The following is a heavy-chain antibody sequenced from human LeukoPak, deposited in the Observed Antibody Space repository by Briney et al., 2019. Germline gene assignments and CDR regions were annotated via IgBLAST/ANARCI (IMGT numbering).Heavy chain of an antibody. CDR1: GFTFSSYA. CDR2: ISYDGSNK. CDR3: ARERNYYGQPGAFDI. Sequence: PGGSLRLSCAASGFTFSSYAMHWVRQAPGKGLEWVAVISYDGSNKYYADSVKGRFTISRDNSKNTLYLQMNSLRAEDTAVYYCARERNYYGQPGAFDIWGQGTMVTVSS. J-gene: IGHJ3*02. D-gene: IGHD3-10*01. V-gene: IGHV3-30*04.